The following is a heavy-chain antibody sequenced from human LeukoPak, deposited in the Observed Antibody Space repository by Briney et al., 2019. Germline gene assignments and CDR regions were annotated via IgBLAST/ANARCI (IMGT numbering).Heavy chain of an antibody. V-gene: IGHV1-18*01. Sequence: GASVTVSFKTSVYTFTNFGINWVRQAPGQGLEWMGWISVNNDNPNYGQKFQGRSTVTTDSSTSTAYMELRNLRFDDTAVYYCARDGTSTDDYWGQGTLVTVSS. CDR2: ISVNNDNP. CDR1: VYTFTNFG. CDR3: ARDGTSTDDY. D-gene: IGHD2-2*01. J-gene: IGHJ4*02.